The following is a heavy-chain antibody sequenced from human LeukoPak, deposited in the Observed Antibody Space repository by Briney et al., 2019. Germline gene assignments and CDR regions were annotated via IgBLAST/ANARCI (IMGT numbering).Heavy chain of an antibody. Sequence: PGGSLRLSCAATVVTFSSYSMSWVRQAPGKGLEWVSAISGSGGSTYYADSVKGRFTISRDNSKNTLYLQMNSLRAEDTAVYYCAKVTRPIVVVPAAIGYFDYWGQGTLVTVSS. CDR2: ISGSGGST. V-gene: IGHV3-23*01. CDR3: AKVTRPIVVVPAAIGYFDY. CDR1: VVTFSSYS. D-gene: IGHD2-2*01. J-gene: IGHJ4*02.